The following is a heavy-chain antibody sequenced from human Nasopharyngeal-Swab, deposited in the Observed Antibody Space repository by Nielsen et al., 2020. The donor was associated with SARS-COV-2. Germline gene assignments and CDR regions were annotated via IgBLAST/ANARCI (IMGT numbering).Heavy chain of an antibody. Sequence: GESLKISCAAPGFTFSSYGMHWVRQAPGKGLEWVAVIWYDGSNKYYADSVKGRFTISRDNSKNTLYLQMNSLRAEDTAVYYCARDFGAYYDSTAKAYWGQGTLVTVSS. CDR3: ARDFGAYYDSTAKAY. V-gene: IGHV3-33*08. D-gene: IGHD3-22*01. J-gene: IGHJ4*02. CDR1: GFTFSSYG. CDR2: IWYDGSNK.